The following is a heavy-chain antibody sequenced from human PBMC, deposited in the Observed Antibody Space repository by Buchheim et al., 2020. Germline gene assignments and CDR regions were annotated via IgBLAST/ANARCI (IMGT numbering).Heavy chain of an antibody. V-gene: IGHV3-48*01. J-gene: IGHJ6*02. D-gene: IGHD3-10*01. Sequence: EVQLVESGGGLVQPGGSLRLSCAASGFTFSSYSMNWVRQAPGKGLEWVSYISSSSSTIYYADSVKGRFTISRDNAKNSLYLQMNSLRAEDTAVYYCARDLFSFGELTYYYGMDVWGQGTT. CDR2: ISSSSSTI. CDR1: GFTFSSYS. CDR3: ARDLFSFGELTYYYGMDV.